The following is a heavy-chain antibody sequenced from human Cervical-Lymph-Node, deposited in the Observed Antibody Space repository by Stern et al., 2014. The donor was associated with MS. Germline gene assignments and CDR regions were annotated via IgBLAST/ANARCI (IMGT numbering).Heavy chain of an antibody. V-gene: IGHV3-33*03. CDR2: IWYDGSND. D-gene: IGHD6-19*01. CDR1: GFTFSRNG. CDR3: VAYASGDNINH. Sequence: VQLVESGGGVVQPGRSLRLSCAASGFTFSRNGMHWVRQAPGKGLEWVAVIWYDGSNDNYVESVKGRFTISRDNSKNTLYLQMNSLRVEDTAVYYCVAYASGDNINHWGQGTLVTVSS. J-gene: IGHJ5*02.